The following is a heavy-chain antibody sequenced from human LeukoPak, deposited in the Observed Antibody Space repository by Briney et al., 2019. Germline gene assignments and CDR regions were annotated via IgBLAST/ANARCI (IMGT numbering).Heavy chain of an antibody. D-gene: IGHD3-22*01. J-gene: IGHJ4*02. CDR2: ISGSGGST. CDR3: ATLASPPLYYYDSSGYYYDGVDY. Sequence: GGSLRLSCAASGFTFSSYAMSWVRQAPGKGLEWVSAISGSGGSTYYADSVKGRFTISRDNSKNTLYLQMNSLRAEDTAVYYCATLASPPLYYYDSSGYYYDGVDYWGQGTLVTVSP. V-gene: IGHV3-23*01. CDR1: GFTFSSYA.